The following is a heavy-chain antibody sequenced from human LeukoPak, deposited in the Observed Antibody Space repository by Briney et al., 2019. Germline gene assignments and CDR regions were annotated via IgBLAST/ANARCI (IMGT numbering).Heavy chain of an antibody. CDR3: ARATYGSGSYYIGGHYFDY. J-gene: IGHJ4*02. V-gene: IGHV5-51*01. Sequence: GESLKISCRGSGYSFTNYWIGWVRQMPGKGLEWMGIIYPGDSDTRYSPSFQGQVTISADKSISTAYLQWSSLKASDTAMYYCARATYGSGSYYIGGHYFDYWGQGTLVTVSS. CDR1: GYSFTNYW. D-gene: IGHD3-10*01. CDR2: IYPGDSDT.